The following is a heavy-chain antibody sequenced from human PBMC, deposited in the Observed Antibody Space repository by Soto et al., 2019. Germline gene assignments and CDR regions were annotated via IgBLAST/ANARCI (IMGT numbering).Heavy chain of an antibody. V-gene: IGHV3-23*01. J-gene: IGHJ6*02. CDR2: ISGSGGST. CDR3: AKDRGYSYGANYGMDV. D-gene: IGHD5-18*01. CDR1: GFTFSSYA. Sequence: VQLLESGGGLVQPGGSLRLSCAASGFTFSSYAMSWVRQAPGKGLEWVSAISGSGGSTYYADSVKGRFTISRDNSKNTLYLQMNSLRAEDTAVYYCAKDRGYSYGANYGMDVWGQGTTVTVSS.